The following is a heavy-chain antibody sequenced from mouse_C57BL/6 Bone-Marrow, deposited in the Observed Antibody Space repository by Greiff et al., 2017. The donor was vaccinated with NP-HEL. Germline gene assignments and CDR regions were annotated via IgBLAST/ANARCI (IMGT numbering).Heavy chain of an antibody. CDR3: ALLRRVPGFAY. V-gene: IGHV1-81*01. CDR2: IYPRSGNT. CDR1: GYTFTSYG. J-gene: IGHJ3*01. Sequence: VQVVESGAELARPGASVKLSCKASGYTFTSYGISWVKQRTGQGLEWIGEIYPRSGNTYYNEKFKGKATLTADKSSSTAYMGLRSLTSEDSAVYFWALLRRVPGFAYWGQGTLVTVSA. D-gene: IGHD1-1*01.